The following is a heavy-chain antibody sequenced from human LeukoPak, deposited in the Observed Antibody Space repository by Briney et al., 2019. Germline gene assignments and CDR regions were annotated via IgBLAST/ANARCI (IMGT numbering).Heavy chain of an antibody. CDR3: ARGKTYSSSWYGRNWFDP. CDR2: INTNTGNP. V-gene: IGHV7-4-1*02. Sequence: ASVKVSCKAPGYTFTSYAMNWVRQAPGQGLEWMGWINTNTGNPTYAQGFTGRFVFSLDTSVSTAYLQISSLKAEDTAVYYCARGKTYSSSWYGRNWFDPWGQGTLVTVSS. CDR1: GYTFTSYA. D-gene: IGHD6-13*01. J-gene: IGHJ5*02.